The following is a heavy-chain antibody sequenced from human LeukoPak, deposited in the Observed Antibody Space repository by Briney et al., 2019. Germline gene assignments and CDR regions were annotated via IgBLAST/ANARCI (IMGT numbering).Heavy chain of an antibody. CDR3: ARRVAVAEPFFDY. J-gene: IGHJ4*02. Sequence: PSETLSLTCTVSGDSISGYYWTWIRQSAGKGLEWIGYIYYSGSTNYNPSLKSRVTISVDTSKNQFSLKLSSVTAADTAVYYCARRVAVAEPFFDYWGQGTLVTVSS. CDR2: IYYSGST. V-gene: IGHV4-59*08. D-gene: IGHD6-19*01. CDR1: GDSISGYY.